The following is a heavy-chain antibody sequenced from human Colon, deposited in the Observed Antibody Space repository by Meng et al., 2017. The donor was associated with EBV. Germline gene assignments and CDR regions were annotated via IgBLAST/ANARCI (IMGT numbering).Heavy chain of an antibody. CDR2: IYHSGST. J-gene: IGHJ4*02. CDR1: GGSVTNGGYS. CDR3: ARDTSTWGNKGLDH. Sequence: HLQLPESCSGPDQPSPTLSLTCVVSGGSVTNGGYSWSWIRQPPVKGLEWIGYIYHSGSTKYNPSLKSRVTISVDTSKNQFSLKLSSVTAADTAVYYCARDTSTWGNKGLDHWGQGILVTVSS. D-gene: IGHD7-27*01. V-gene: IGHV4-30-2*01.